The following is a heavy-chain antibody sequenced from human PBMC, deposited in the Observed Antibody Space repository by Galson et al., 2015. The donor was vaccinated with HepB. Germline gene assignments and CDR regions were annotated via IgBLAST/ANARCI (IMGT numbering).Heavy chain of an antibody. CDR1: GFTFSDYA. CDR3: AKSYGDYVSSRNYFYGLDV. Sequence: SLRLSCAASGFTFSDYAMTWVRQAPEKGLEWVSSISGSADSTYYADSVKGRFTISRDNSKNMLFLQMDSLRAEDTAVYFCAKSYGDYVSSRNYFYGLDVWGQGITVTVSS. D-gene: IGHD4-17*01. CDR2: ISGSADST. V-gene: IGHV3-23*01. J-gene: IGHJ6*02.